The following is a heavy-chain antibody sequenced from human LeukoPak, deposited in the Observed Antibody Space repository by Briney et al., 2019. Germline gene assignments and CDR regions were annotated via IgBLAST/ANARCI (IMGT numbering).Heavy chain of an antibody. CDR3: ARVGGGTGTTTALTDAFDI. V-gene: IGHV4-34*01. D-gene: IGHD1-7*01. J-gene: IGHJ3*02. CDR2: INHSGRT. Sequence: SETLSLTCAVYGGSFSGYYWSWIRQPPGKGLEWIGEINHSGRTNYNPSLKSRVTISVDTSKNQFSLKLSSVTAADTAVYYCARVGGGTGTTTALTDAFDIGGKGKMVTVS. CDR1: GGSFSGYY.